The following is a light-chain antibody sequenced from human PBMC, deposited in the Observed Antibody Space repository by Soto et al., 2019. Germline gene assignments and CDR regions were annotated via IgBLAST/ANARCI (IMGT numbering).Light chain of an antibody. J-gene: IGLJ3*02. CDR2: DVT. V-gene: IGLV2-11*01. CDR1: SSDVGGSNY. Sequence: QSALTQPRSVSGSPGQAVTISCTGTSSDVGGSNYVSWYQQHPGKAPKLVIYDVTRRPSGVPDRFSGSKSGNTASLTISGLQAEDEADYYCCSYAGSSLGVFAGGTKLTVL. CDR3: CSYAGSSLGV.